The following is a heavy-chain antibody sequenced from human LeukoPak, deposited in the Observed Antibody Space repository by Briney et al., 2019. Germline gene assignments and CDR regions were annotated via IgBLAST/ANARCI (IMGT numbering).Heavy chain of an antibody. V-gene: IGHV4-39*01. CDR3: ARQDYGSGSYYFDY. J-gene: IGHJ4*02. CDR1: GGSISSSNYY. CDR2: IYYSGST. Sequence: SETLSLTCTVSGGSISSSNYYWGWIRQPPGKGLEWIGSIYYSGSTYYNPSLKSRVTISVDTSKNQFSLKLSSVTAADTAVYYCARQDYGSGSYYFDYWGQGTLVTVSS. D-gene: IGHD3-10*01.